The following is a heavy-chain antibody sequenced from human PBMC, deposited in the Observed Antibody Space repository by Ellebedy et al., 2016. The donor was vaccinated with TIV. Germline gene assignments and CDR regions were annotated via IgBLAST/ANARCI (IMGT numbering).Heavy chain of an antibody. CDR1: EFAFYDDW. D-gene: IGHD6-13*01. V-gene: IGHV3-7*01. J-gene: IGHJ4*02. CDR2: IKKDGSDQ. Sequence: GESLKISCTASEFAFYDDWMTWVRQAPGKGLEWVANIKKDGSDQYYVDSVKGRFTISRDNSKHSLFLQMDSLRAEDTAVYFCARGGSTSSRYWRNWGQGTLVTVSS. CDR3: ARGGSTSSRYWRN.